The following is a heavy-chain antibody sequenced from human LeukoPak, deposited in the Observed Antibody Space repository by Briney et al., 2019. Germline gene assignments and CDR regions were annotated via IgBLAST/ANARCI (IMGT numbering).Heavy chain of an antibody. CDR3: ARHLGASITHPFDY. CDR2: ISAYNGNT. CDR1: GYTFTSYG. V-gene: IGHV1-18*01. J-gene: IGHJ4*02. Sequence: ASVKVSCKASGYTFTSYGISWVRQAPGQGLEWMGWISAYNGNTNYAQKLQGRVTISVDTSTNQLSLKLNSVTAADTAVYYCARHLGASITHPFDYWGQETLVTVSS. D-gene: IGHD2-2*01.